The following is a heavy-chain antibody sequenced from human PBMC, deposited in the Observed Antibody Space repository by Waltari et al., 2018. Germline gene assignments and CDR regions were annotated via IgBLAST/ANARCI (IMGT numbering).Heavy chain of an antibody. CDR3: AKGDQDYYDYVWGSYRTDY. CDR2: ISYDGSNK. CDR1: GFTFSSYG. D-gene: IGHD3-16*02. J-gene: IGHJ4*02. Sequence: QVQLVESGGGVVQPGRSLRLSCAASGFTFSSYGMHWVRQSPAKALEWVAVISYDGSNKYYADSVKGRFTISRDNSKNTLYLQMNSLRAEDTAVYYCAKGDQDYYDYVWGSYRTDYWGQGTLVTVSS. V-gene: IGHV3-30*18.